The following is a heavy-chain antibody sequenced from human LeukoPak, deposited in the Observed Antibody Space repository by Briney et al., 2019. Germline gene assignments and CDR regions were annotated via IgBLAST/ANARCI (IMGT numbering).Heavy chain of an antibody. J-gene: IGHJ6*02. CDR1: GFTFSSYS. V-gene: IGHV3-21*01. CDR2: ISSSSSYI. Sequence: GGSLRLSCAASGFTFSSYSMNWVRQAPGKGLEWVSSISSSSSYIYYADSVKGRFTISRDNAKNSLYLQMNSLRAEDTAVYYCAKGHYYDSSGYYELYYYGMDVWGQGTTVTVSS. CDR3: AKGHYYDSSGYYELYYYGMDV. D-gene: IGHD3-22*01.